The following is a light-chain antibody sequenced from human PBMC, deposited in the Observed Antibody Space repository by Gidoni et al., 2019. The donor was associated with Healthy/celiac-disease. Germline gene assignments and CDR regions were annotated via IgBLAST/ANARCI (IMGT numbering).Light chain of an antibody. J-gene: IGKJ3*01. CDR2: AAS. V-gene: IGKV1D-8*01. Sequence: VIWMTQSPSLLSASTGDRVTISCRMSQVISSYLSWYQQKPGKAPELLSYAASKLQSGVPSRFSGSGSGTDFTLTISCLQAEDFATYYCQKYYSFPPTFGPGTKVDIK. CDR1: QVISSY. CDR3: QKYYSFPPT.